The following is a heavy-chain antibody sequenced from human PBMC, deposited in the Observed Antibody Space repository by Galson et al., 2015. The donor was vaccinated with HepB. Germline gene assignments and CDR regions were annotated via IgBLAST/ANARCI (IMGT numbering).Heavy chain of an antibody. D-gene: IGHD1/OR15-1a*01. V-gene: IGHV4-59*11. Sequence: ETLSLPCSVSGDSINSHYWSWIRQSPAKGLEFIGYINHDGGTIYNPSLESRVTMSLDTSQNLISLNLKSVTTADTAVYYCTSLKTPTATTSYFDNWGQGTLVTVSS. CDR1: GDSINSHY. J-gene: IGHJ4*02. CDR3: TSLKTPTATTSYFDN. CDR2: INHDGGT.